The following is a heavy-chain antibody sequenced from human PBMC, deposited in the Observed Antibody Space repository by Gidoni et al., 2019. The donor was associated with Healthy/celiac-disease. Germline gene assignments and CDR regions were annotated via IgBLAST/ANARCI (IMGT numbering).Heavy chain of an antibody. D-gene: IGHD5-18*01. J-gene: IGHJ6*02. CDR3: ARAQIDTAMVSGGMDV. V-gene: IGHV3-33*01. CDR1: GFPFSSYG. CDR2: IWYDGSNK. Sequence: QVQLVESGGGVVQPGRSLRHSCAASGFPFSSYGMPWVRQAPGRGLEWVAVIWYDGSNKYYADSVKGRFTISRDNSKNTLYLQMNSLRAEDTAVYYCARAQIDTAMVSGGMDVWGQGTTVTVSS.